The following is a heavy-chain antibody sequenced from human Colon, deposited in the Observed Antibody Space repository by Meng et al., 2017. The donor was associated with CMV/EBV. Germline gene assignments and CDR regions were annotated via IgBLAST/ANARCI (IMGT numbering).Heavy chain of an antibody. D-gene: IGHD5-18*01. CDR1: GGSISSYY. CDR2: IYPSWFP. Sequence: QVQLQESGPGLVKPSETLSLSCTVSGGSISSYYWSWIRQPAGKGLEWIGRIYPSWFPKYKPSLESRVTMSADTSKNQISLKLTSVTAADTAVYYCARAQYTYGYWIFDYWGQGTLVTVSS. V-gene: IGHV4-4*07. CDR3: ARAQYTYGYWIFDY. J-gene: IGHJ4*02.